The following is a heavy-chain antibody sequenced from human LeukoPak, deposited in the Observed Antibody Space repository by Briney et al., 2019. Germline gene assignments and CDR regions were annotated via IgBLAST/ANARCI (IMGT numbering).Heavy chain of an antibody. D-gene: IGHD2-2*03. CDR2: IYYSGST. Sequence: SETLSLTCTVSGGSISSYYWSWIRQPPGKGLEWIGYIYYSGSTNYNPSLKSRVTISVDTSKNQFSLKLSSVTAADTAVYYCARISGYCSSTSCHFDYWGQGTLVTVSS. CDR3: ARISGYCSSTSCHFDY. V-gene: IGHV4-59*08. CDR1: GGSISSYY. J-gene: IGHJ4*02.